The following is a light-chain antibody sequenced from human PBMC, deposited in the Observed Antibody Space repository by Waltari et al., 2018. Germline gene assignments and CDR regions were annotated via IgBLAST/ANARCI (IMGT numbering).Light chain of an antibody. J-gene: IGKJ4*01. Sequence: EIVLTQSPVTLSVSPGELATLSCRASQTVLRNVAWYQQKPGQAPRLLIYGASTRTTGIPPRFSGSGSGTEFTLTISSLQAEDFATYYCQQVNSFPATFGGGTTVEIK. CDR2: GAS. CDR1: QTVLRN. V-gene: IGKV3-15*01. CDR3: QQVNSFPAT.